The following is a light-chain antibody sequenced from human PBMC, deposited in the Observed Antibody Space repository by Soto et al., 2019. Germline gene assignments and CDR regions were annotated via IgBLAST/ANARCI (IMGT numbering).Light chain of an antibody. V-gene: IGKV3-20*01. CDR3: QQYGSSPPYT. CDR2: GSS. J-gene: IGKJ2*01. Sequence: DIVLTQSPGTLSLSPGERATLSCRASQSVSDNYLAWYQQKPGQSPRLLIYGSSDRATGIPDRFSGSGSGTDFAITISRVEPEDCAVYYCQQYGSSPPYTFGQGTKLEIK. CDR1: QSVSDNY.